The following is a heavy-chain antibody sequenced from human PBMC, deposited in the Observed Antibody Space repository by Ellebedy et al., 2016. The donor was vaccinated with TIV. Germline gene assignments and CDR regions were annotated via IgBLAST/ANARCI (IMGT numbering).Heavy chain of an antibody. Sequence: AASVKVSCKASEGTFSSYAITWVRQPPGQGLEWMGGIIPIFGTANYAQQFQGRLTLTADESASTAYLELSSLRSEDTAVYFCARESRVVVTATRGSYWYFDLWGRGTLVTVSS. D-gene: IGHD2-21*02. CDR1: EGTFSSYA. CDR2: IIPIFGTA. V-gene: IGHV1-69*13. CDR3: ARESRVVVTATRGSYWYFDL. J-gene: IGHJ2*01.